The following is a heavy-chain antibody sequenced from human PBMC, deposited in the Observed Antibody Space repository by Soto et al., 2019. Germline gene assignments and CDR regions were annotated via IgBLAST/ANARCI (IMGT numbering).Heavy chain of an antibody. V-gene: IGHV1-8*01. Sequence: ASVKVSCKASGYTFTSYVINWLRQATGQGLEWMGWMNPNSGNTGYAQKFQGRVTMTRNTSISTAYMELSSLRSEDTAVYYCASLSPGPYIVATENAFDIWGQGTMVTVSS. CDR3: ASLSPGPYIVATENAFDI. CDR1: GYTFTSYV. CDR2: MNPNSGNT. J-gene: IGHJ3*02. D-gene: IGHD5-12*01.